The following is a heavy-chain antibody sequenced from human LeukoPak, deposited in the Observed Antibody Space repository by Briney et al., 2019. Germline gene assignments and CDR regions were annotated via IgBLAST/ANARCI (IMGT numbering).Heavy chain of an antibody. Sequence: ASVKVSCKASGGTFSSYAISWVRQAPGQGLEWMGGIIPIFGTANYAQKFQGRVTITADESTSTAYMELSSLRSEDTAVYHCARDLGYSSGWYQEYYWGQGTLVTVSS. V-gene: IGHV1-69*13. J-gene: IGHJ4*02. CDR1: GGTFSSYA. CDR3: ARDLGYSSGWYQEYY. D-gene: IGHD6-19*01. CDR2: IIPIFGTA.